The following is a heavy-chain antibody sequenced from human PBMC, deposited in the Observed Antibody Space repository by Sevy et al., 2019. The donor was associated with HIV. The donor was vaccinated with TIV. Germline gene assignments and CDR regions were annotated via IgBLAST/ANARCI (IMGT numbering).Heavy chain of an antibody. Sequence: GGSLRLSCAASGFNFDDYAMHWVWQAPGKGLEWVSGISWNSGSTGYADSVKGRFTISRDNGKKSLFLQMNSLTTEDMALYYCAKGLGLYYYYAMDVWGQGTTVTVSS. V-gene: IGHV3-9*03. J-gene: IGHJ6*02. CDR3: AKGLGLYYYYAMDV. CDR2: ISWNSGST. CDR1: GFNFDDYA.